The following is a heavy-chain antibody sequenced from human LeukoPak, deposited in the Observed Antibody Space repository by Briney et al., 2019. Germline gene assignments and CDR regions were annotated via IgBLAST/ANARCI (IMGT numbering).Heavy chain of an antibody. CDR1: GFTFDDYA. V-gene: IGHV3-9*03. CDR2: ISWNSGSI. CDR3: AKDITTVTTNAFDI. J-gene: IGHJ3*02. Sequence: GGSLRLSCAASGFTFDDYAMHWVRQAPGKGLGWVSGISWNSGSIGYADSVKGRFTISRDNAKNSLYLQMNSLRAEDMALYYCAKDITTVTTNAFDIWGQGTMVTVSS. D-gene: IGHD4-17*01.